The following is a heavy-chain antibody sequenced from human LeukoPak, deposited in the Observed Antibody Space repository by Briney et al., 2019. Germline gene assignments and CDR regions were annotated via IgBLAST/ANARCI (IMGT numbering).Heavy chain of an antibody. D-gene: IGHD2-8*01. CDR1: GFTFSSYG. J-gene: IGHJ4*02. CDR3: AKDLSIVLMVYAVRGFDY. V-gene: IGHV3-30*18. Sequence: GRSRRFSCAASGFTFSSYGMHWVGRVPGKGLKWVAVISYDGSNKYYADSVKGRFTISRDNSKNTLYLQMNSLRAEDTAVYYCAKDLSIVLMVYAVRGFDYWGQGTLVTVSS. CDR2: ISYDGSNK.